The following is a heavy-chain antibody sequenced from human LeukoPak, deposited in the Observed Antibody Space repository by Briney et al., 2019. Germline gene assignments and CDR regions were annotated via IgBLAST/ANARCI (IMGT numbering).Heavy chain of an antibody. D-gene: IGHD3-16*01. CDR2: ISYDGSNK. J-gene: IGHJ4*02. Sequence: GGSLRLSCAASGFTFSTYALHWVRQAPGKGLVWVAIISYDGSNKYYTDSVKGRFTISRDNSKNTLYLQMNSLRAEDTAVYYCARDWGLGVYYFDYWGQGTLVTVSS. V-gene: IGHV3-30-3*01. CDR1: GFTFSTYA. CDR3: ARDWGLGVYYFDY.